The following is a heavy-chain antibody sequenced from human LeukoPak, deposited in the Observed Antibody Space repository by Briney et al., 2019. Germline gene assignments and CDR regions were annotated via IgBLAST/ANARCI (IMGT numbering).Heavy chain of an antibody. V-gene: IGHV3-15*01. Sequence: PGGSLRLSCAASGFTFSSCGMNWVRQAPGKGLEWVGRIYSKTDGGTTDYAAPVRGRFTISRDDSKDTLYLQMNSLKTEDTAVYYCTTLNWNYGGFDYWGQGTLVTVSS. CDR1: GFTFSSCG. J-gene: IGHJ4*02. CDR3: TTLNWNYGGFDY. D-gene: IGHD1-7*01. CDR2: IYSKTDGGTT.